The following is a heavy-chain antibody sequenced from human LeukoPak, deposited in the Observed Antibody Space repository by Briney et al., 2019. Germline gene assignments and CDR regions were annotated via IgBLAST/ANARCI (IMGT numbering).Heavy chain of an antibody. Sequence: ASVKVSCKASGYTFTSYYMHWVRQAPGQGLEWMGIINPSGGSTSYAQKFQGRVTMTRDTSTSTVYMELSSLRSEDTAVYYCARGNRLRYFDWLLPSDYWGQGTLVTVSS. D-gene: IGHD3-9*01. CDR1: GYTFTSYY. CDR2: INPSGGST. J-gene: IGHJ4*02. CDR3: ARGNRLRYFDWLLPSDY. V-gene: IGHV1-46*01.